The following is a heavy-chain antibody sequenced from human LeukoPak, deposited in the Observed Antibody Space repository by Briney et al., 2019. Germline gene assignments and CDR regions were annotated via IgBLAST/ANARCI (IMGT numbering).Heavy chain of an antibody. CDR1: GFTVSNNY. Sequence: PGGSLRLSCAASGFTVSNNYMSWVRQAPGKGLEWVSVIYSGGSTYYADSVKGRFTISRDNSKNTLYLQMNSLRAEDTAVYYCARGSTGVAGIPFLSLDYWGQGTLVTVSS. D-gene: IGHD6-19*01. CDR2: IYSGGST. CDR3: ARGSTGVAGIPFLSLDY. J-gene: IGHJ4*02. V-gene: IGHV3-53*01.